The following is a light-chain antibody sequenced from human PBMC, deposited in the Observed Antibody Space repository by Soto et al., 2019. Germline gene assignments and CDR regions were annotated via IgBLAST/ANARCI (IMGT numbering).Light chain of an antibody. J-gene: IGLJ3*02. CDR1: SSDVGAYNY. Sequence: QSALTQPRSVSGSPGQSVTISCTGTSSDVGAYNYVSWYQQHPGKAPKLMIFDVRERPSGVPDRFSGSKFGNTASLAMSGLQAEDEAEYFCCSYAGSYSWVFGGGTKLTVL. CDR2: DVR. CDR3: CSYAGSYSWV. V-gene: IGLV2-11*01.